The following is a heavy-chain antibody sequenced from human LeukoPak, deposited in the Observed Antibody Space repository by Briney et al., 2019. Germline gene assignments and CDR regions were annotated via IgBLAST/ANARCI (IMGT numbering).Heavy chain of an antibody. Sequence: ASVTVSCTASGYTFTIYDINWVRQATGQGLEWLGWMNPSSGNTGYTQKFQGRVTMTRDTSISTAYMELSSLRSEDTAVYYCARVAYYYDSAGLYLNYFYGMDVWGQGTTVTVSS. CDR1: GYTFTIYD. CDR3: ARVAYYYDSAGLYLNYFYGMDV. J-gene: IGHJ6*02. D-gene: IGHD3-22*01. V-gene: IGHV1-8*01. CDR2: MNPSSGNT.